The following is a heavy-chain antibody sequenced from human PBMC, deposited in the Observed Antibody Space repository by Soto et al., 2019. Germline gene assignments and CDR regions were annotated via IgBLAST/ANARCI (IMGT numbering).Heavy chain of an antibody. CDR2: ISSSSSYI. CDR3: ARVLSVTTSPNYFDY. J-gene: IGHJ4*02. V-gene: IGHV3-21*01. CDR1: GFTFSSYS. D-gene: IGHD4-4*01. Sequence: PGGSLRLSCAASGFTFSSYSMNWVRQAPGKGLEWVSSISSSSSYIYYADSVKGRFTISRDNAKNSLYLQMNSLRAEDTAVYYCARVLSVTTSPNYFDYWGQGTLVTVST.